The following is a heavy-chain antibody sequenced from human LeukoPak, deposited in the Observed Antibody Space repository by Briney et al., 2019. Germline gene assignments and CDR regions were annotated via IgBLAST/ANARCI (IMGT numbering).Heavy chain of an antibody. Sequence: SVKVSCKASGGSFSRYPINWVRQAPGQGLEWLGRIIPILGISNYAQKFQDRVTITADKSTSTAYMELRSLRSEDTAVYYCARDRTHYYYDRSGYYHQDAFDIWGQGTVVTVSS. CDR2: IIPILGIS. CDR1: GGSFSRYP. D-gene: IGHD3-22*01. V-gene: IGHV1-69*04. CDR3: ARDRTHYYYDRSGYYHQDAFDI. J-gene: IGHJ3*02.